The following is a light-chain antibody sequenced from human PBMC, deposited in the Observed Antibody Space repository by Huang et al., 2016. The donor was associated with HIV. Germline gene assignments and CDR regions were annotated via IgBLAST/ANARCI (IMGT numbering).Light chain of an antibody. J-gene: IGKJ3*01. CDR3: QQYNAWPRGT. CDR2: GAS. Sequence: DIVMTQSPVTLSVSPGERATLSCRASQSVGSNLAWYQQKPGQAPRLLIYGASTRVTGVPVRFSGSGSGTEFTLTISSLQSEDCALYFCQQYNAWPRGTFGPGTKVDIK. V-gene: IGKV3-15*01. CDR1: QSVGSN.